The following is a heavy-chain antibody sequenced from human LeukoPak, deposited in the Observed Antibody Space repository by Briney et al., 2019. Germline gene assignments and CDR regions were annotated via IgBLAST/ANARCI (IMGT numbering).Heavy chain of an antibody. V-gene: IGHV3-23*01. Sequence: PGGSLRLSCAASGFTFSSYAMSWVRQAPGKGLEWVSAISGSGGSTYYADSVKGRFTISRDNSKNTLYLQMNSLRAEDTAVYYCARLAGSYGSGSYWFDYWGQGTLVTVSS. CDR2: ISGSGGST. D-gene: IGHD3-10*01. CDR3: ARLAGSYGSGSYWFDY. J-gene: IGHJ4*02. CDR1: GFTFSSYA.